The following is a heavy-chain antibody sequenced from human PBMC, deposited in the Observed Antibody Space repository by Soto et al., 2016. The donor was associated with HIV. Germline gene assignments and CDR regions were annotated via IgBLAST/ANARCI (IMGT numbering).Heavy chain of an antibody. V-gene: IGHV1-8*03. D-gene: IGHD2-2*01. CDR2: LNPENGKT. Sequence: QVHLVQSGAEVKKPGASVKVSCKTSGYNFVSNDINWVRQAPGQGLEWMGWLNPENGKTGYAQKFQGRVIITRDISTATVYMEVTSLTLEDTAIYFCARTLSSRFDFWGQGTLVTVSS. CDR3: ARTLSSRFDF. CDR1: GYNFVSND. J-gene: IGHJ4*02.